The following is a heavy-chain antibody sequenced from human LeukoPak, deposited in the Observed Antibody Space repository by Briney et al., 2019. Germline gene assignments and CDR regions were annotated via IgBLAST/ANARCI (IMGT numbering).Heavy chain of an antibody. V-gene: IGHV3-9*01. D-gene: IGHD1-26*01. CDR1: GFTFDDYA. CDR3: ARSIVGATFDY. CDR2: TSWNSGSI. Sequence: GGSLRLSCAASGFTFDDYAMHWVRQAPGKGLEWGSGTSWNSGSIGYAESVKGRFTISRDNAKNSLYLQMNSLRAEDTALYYCARSIVGATFDYWGQGTLVTVSS. J-gene: IGHJ4*02.